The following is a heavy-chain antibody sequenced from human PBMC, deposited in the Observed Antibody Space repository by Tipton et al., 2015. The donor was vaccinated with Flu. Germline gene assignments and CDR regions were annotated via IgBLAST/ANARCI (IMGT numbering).Heavy chain of an antibody. V-gene: IGHV3-21*06. CDR3: VREGDGDYFDY. D-gene: IGHD3-16*01. J-gene: IGHJ4*02. CDR1: GFNFTSYT. Sequence: SLRLSCAASGFNFTSYTINWVRQAPGKGLEWVSSISDSRDYINYADAVKGRFTISRDNAKISVVLQMNSLRAEDTAVYYCVREGDGDYFDYWGQGTLVTVSS. CDR2: ISDSRDYI.